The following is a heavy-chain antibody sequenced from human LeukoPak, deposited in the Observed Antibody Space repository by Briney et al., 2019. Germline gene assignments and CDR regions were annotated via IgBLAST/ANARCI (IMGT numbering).Heavy chain of an antibody. V-gene: IGHV3-11*01. D-gene: IGHD3-10*01. Sequence: GGSLRLSCAASGFTFSDYYMSWIRQAPGKGLEWVSYISSSGSTIYYAASVKGRSTISRDNAKNSLYLQMNSLRAEDTAVYYCAREDYYGSGSPLGYWSQGTLVTVSS. CDR1: GFTFSDYY. CDR3: AREDYYGSGSPLGY. J-gene: IGHJ4*02. CDR2: ISSSGSTI.